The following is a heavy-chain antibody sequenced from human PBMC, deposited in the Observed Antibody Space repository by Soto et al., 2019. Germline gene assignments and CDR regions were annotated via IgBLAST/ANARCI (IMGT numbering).Heavy chain of an antibody. CDR2: IYYSGST. J-gene: IGHJ4*02. Sequence: SETLSLTCTVSGGSISSYYWSWIRQPPGKGLEWIGYIYYSGSTNYSPSLKSRVTISVDTSKNQFSLKLSSVTAADTAVYYCARGIGYSYAVNYWGQGTLVTVSS. CDR3: ARGIGYSYAVNY. CDR1: GGSISSYY. D-gene: IGHD5-18*01. V-gene: IGHV4-59*01.